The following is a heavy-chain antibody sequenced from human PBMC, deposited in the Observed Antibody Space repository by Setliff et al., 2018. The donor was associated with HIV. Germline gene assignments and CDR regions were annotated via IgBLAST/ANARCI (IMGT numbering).Heavy chain of an antibody. J-gene: IGHJ3*01. V-gene: IGHV1-45*02. CDR1: GYTFTDHY. Sequence: SVKVSCKASGYTFTDHYLHWVRQAHGQALEWMGWFTPFNDNTNYAQKYRGRISITRDRSMSTAYMELSSLRSEDTGMYYCARSSRANEAFDVWGQGTMVTV. CDR2: FTPFNDNT. CDR3: ARSSRANEAFDV.